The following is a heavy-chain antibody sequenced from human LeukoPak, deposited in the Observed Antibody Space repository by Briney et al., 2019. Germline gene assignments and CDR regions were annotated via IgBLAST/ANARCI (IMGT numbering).Heavy chain of an antibody. CDR1: GGSMRNYY. Sequence: PSETLSLTCIVSGGSMRNYYWGWIRQPPGKGLEWIGSIYYSGSTYYNPSLKSRVTISVDTSKNQFSLKLSSVTAADTAVYYCAKKTWEQTPYYYYYMDVWGKGTTVTVSS. V-gene: IGHV4-39*01. CDR3: AKKTWEQTPYYYYYMDV. CDR2: IYYSGST. D-gene: IGHD1-26*01. J-gene: IGHJ6*03.